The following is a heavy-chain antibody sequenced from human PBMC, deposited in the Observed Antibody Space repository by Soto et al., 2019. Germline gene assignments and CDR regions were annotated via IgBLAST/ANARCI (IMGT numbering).Heavy chain of an antibody. CDR2: INSDGSST. CDR1: GFTFSSYW. J-gene: IGHJ6*02. D-gene: IGHD1-26*01. V-gene: IGHV3-74*01. Sequence: GGSLRLSCAASGFTFSSYWMHWVRQAPGKGLVWVSRINSDGSSTSYADSVKGRFTISRDNAKNTLYLQMNSLRAEDTAVYYCARESRGASPYYYYGMDVWGQGTTVTVSS. CDR3: ARESRGASPYYYYGMDV.